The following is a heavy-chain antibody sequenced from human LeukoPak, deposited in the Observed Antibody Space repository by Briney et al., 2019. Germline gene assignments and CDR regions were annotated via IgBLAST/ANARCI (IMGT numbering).Heavy chain of an antibody. Sequence: ASVKVSCKASGYTFSDYYLHWVRQAPGQGLEWMGWINPNSGGTYYAQKFQGRVTMTRDTSISTAYMELSRLRSDDTAVYYCARDDGSRLGYWGQGTLVTVSS. D-gene: IGHD2-2*03. J-gene: IGHJ4*02. CDR1: GYTFSDYY. V-gene: IGHV1-2*02. CDR2: INPNSGGT. CDR3: ARDDGSRLGY.